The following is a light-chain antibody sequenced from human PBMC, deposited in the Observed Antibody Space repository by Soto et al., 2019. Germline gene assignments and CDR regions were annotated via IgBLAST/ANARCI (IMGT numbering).Light chain of an antibody. V-gene: IGKV3-20*01. Sequence: EFVLTQSPGTLSLSPGERATLSCRASQTVRNNYLAWYQQKPGQAPRLLIYDASSRATGIPDRFSGGGSGTDFTLTIGRLEAEDFAVYYCLQYSSYPLTFGGGTKVDIK. CDR1: QTVRNNY. J-gene: IGKJ4*02. CDR2: DAS. CDR3: LQYSSYPLT.